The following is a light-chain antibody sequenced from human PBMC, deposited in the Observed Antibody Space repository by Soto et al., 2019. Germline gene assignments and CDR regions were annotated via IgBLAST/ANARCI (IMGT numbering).Light chain of an antibody. CDR2: DAS. CDR3: QQRSNWPWT. Sequence: EIVLTQSPATLSLSPGEKATLSCRASPSVSNYLAWYQQKPGQAPRLLMYDASIRATDIPARFSGTGSETDFTLTITSLEPEDFAVYYCQQRSNWPWTFGQGTKVEIK. J-gene: IGKJ1*01. V-gene: IGKV3-11*01. CDR1: PSVSNY.